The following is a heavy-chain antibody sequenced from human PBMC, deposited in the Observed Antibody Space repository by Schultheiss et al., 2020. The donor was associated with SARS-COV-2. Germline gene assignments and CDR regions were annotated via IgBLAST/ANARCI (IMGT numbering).Heavy chain of an antibody. CDR2: IYYSGST. V-gene: IGHV4-59*08. CDR1: GGSISSYY. J-gene: IGHJ2*01. CDR3: ARNGVPQSALIAAAGTDYFDL. Sequence: GSLRLSCTVSGGSISSYYWSWIRQPPGKGLEWIGYIYYSGSTNYNPSLKSRVTISVDTSKNQFSLKLSSVTAADTAVYYCARNGVPQSALIAAAGTDYFDLWGRGTLVTVSS. D-gene: IGHD6-13*01.